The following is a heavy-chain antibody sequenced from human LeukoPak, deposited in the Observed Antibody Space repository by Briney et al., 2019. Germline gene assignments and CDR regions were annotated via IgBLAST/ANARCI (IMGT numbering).Heavy chain of an antibody. V-gene: IGHV3-21*01. Sequence: PGGSLRLSCAGSGLTLSRYSMNWVRQAPGKGVEWVSSISSSSSYIYYADSVRGRFTISRDNAKNSLYLQMNSLRAEDTAVYYCARRTVTTLRNAWYYYSYYMDVWGKGTTVTVSS. D-gene: IGHD4-17*01. CDR1: GLTLSRYS. J-gene: IGHJ6*03. CDR3: ARRTVTTLRNAWYYYSYYMDV. CDR2: ISSSSSYI.